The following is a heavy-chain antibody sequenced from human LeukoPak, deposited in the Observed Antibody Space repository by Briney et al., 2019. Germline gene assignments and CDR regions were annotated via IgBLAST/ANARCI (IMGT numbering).Heavy chain of an antibody. J-gene: IGHJ4*02. D-gene: IGHD2-15*01. CDR3: ARFLSGTGSGGYPD. CDR2: IYHSGST. V-gene: IGHV4-38-2*01. Sequence: PSETLSLTCAVSGHSISSGYYWGWIRQPPGKGLEWIGSIYHSGSTYYNPSLKSRVTISVDTSKNQFSLKLSSVTAADTAVYYCARFLSGTGSGGYPDWGQGTLVTVSS. CDR1: GHSISSGYY.